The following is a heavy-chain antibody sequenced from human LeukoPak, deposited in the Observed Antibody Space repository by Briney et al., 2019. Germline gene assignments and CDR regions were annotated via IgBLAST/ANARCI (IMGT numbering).Heavy chain of an antibody. J-gene: IGHJ4*02. D-gene: IGHD3-22*01. CDR1: GGSFSGYY. Sequence: PSETLSLTCAVYGGSFSGYYWSWIRQPPGKGLEWIGEINHSGSTNYNPSLKSRVTISVDTSKNQFSLKLSSVTAADTAVYYCARGTYVQYYDDTSGYPFDYWGQGTLVSVSS. CDR3: ARGTYVQYYDDTSGYPFDY. CDR2: INHSGST. V-gene: IGHV4-34*01.